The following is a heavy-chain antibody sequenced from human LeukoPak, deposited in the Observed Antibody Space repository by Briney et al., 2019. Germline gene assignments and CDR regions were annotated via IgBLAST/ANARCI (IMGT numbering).Heavy chain of an antibody. D-gene: IGHD2-15*01. CDR1: GGSFSGYY. J-gene: IGHJ4*02. CDR3: ASGGSGGS. V-gene: IGHV4-34*01. Sequence: PSETLSLTCAVYGGSFSGYYWSWIRQPPGKGLEWIGEINHSGSTNYNPSLKSRVTILVDTSKNQFSLKLSSVTAGDTAVYYCASGGSGGSWGQGTLVTVSS. CDR2: INHSGST.